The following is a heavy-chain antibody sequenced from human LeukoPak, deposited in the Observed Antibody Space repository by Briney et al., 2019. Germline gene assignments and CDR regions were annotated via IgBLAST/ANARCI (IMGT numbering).Heavy chain of an antibody. V-gene: IGHV1-2*02. CDR2: INPNSGGT. J-gene: IGHJ3*02. CDR3: AREQLPVVTTRKAFDI. D-gene: IGHD3-22*01. Sequence: GASVKVSCKASGYTFTGYYMHWVRQAPGQGLEWMGWINPNSGGTNYAQKFQGRVTMTRDTSISTAYMELSRLRSDDTAVYYCAREQLPVVTTRKAFDIWGQGTMVTVSS. CDR1: GYTFTGYY.